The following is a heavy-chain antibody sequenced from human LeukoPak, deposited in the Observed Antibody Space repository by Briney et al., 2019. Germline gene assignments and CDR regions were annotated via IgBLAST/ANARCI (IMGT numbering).Heavy chain of an antibody. CDR2: INHSGST. D-gene: IGHD4-17*01. V-gene: IGHV4-34*01. J-gene: IGHJ5*02. CDR3: ASRYGDFGDGWFDP. Sequence: SETLSLTCAVYGGSFSGYYWSWIRQPPGKGLEWIGEINHSGSTNYNPSLKSRVTISIDTSKNQFSLKLSSVTAADTAVYYCASRYGDFGDGWFDPWGQGTLVTVSS. CDR1: GGSFSGYY.